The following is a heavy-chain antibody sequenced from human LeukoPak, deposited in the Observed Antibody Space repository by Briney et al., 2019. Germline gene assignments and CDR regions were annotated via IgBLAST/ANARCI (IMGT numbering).Heavy chain of an antibody. CDR2: IYPGDSDT. CDR3: ARQQKVDRITAFDI. V-gene: IGHV5-51*07. Sequence: GESLKISCKGSGYSFTNYWISWVHQMPGKGLEWMGIIYPGDSDTRYSPSFQGQVTISADKSISTAYLQWSSLKASDTAMYYCARQQKVDRITAFDIWGQGTMVTVSS. CDR1: GYSFTNYW. J-gene: IGHJ3*02.